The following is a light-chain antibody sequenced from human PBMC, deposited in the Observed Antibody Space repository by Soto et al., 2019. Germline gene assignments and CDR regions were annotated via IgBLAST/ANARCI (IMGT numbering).Light chain of an antibody. Sequence: EIVLTQSPATLSLSPGERATLSCRASQSVSSYLAWYQQKPGQAPRLLIYDASNRATGIPARFSGSGSGTDFTLTISSLETEDFAVYYCQQRNSWPPTFGQGTKLEIK. V-gene: IGKV3-11*01. CDR1: QSVSSY. J-gene: IGKJ2*01. CDR3: QQRNSWPPT. CDR2: DAS.